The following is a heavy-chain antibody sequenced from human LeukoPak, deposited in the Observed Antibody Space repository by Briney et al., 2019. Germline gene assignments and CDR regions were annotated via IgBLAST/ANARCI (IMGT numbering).Heavy chain of an antibody. V-gene: IGHV1-69*05. CDR2: IIAIFGTA. J-gene: IGHJ3*02. Sequence: SVKVSCKASGGTFGSYAISWVRQAPGQGLEWMGRIIAIFGTANYAQKFQGRVTITTDESTSTAYMELSSLRSEDTAVYYCARNGDYVPDDAFDIWGQGTMVTVSS. CDR1: GGTFGSYA. D-gene: IGHD4-17*01. CDR3: ARNGDYVPDDAFDI.